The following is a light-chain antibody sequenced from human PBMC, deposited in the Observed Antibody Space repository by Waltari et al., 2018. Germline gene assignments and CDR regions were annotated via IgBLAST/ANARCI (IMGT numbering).Light chain of an antibody. Sequence: QSVLTQPPSASGTPGQSVTISCSGSSPNIGSNSVNWYQQLPGSAPKLLIYNDEHRPSGVPDRFSGSKSGTSASLAISGLQSEDEADYYCAAWDDSLNGWVFGGGTKLTVL. CDR1: SPNIGSNS. CDR2: NDE. CDR3: AAWDDSLNGWV. J-gene: IGLJ3*02. V-gene: IGLV1-44*01.